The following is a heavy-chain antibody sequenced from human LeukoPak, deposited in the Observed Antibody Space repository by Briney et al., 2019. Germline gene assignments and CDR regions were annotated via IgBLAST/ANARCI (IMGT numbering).Heavy chain of an antibody. J-gene: IGHJ4*02. CDR1: GFTFSSYA. V-gene: IGHV3-23*01. D-gene: IGHD6-19*01. CDR3: AKGGSGWYGYYFDY. CDR2: ISGSGGST. Sequence: GGSLRLSCAASGFTFSSYAMSWVRQAPGKGLEWVSAISGSGGSTYYADSVKGRFTISRDNSQNTLYLQMNSLRAEDTAVYYCAKGGSGWYGYYFDYWGQGTLVTVSS.